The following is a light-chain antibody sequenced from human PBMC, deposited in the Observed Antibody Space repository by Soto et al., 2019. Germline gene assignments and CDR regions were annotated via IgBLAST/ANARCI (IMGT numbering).Light chain of an antibody. Sequence: DIEMTQSPSSLSASVGDRVTITCRASQSISNYLNWYQHKPGKVPKLLIYAASSLQSGVPTRFSGSGSGTDFTLTISSLQPEDFATYYCQQSYGTPLTFGGGTKVVIK. CDR1: QSISNY. J-gene: IGKJ4*01. V-gene: IGKV1-39*01. CDR2: AAS. CDR3: QQSYGTPLT.